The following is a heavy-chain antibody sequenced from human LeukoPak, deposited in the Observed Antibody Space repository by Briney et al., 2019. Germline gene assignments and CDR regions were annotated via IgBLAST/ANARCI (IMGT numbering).Heavy chain of an antibody. Sequence: GGSLRLSCSASGFTFTAYSMNWVRQAPGKGPEWVSYIDYGGSVTLYADSVKGRFTISRDNAENSLYLQMNSLRVEDTAVYYCTRHLEYWRKGVQVTVSS. J-gene: IGHJ4*02. CDR2: IDYGGSVT. CDR1: GFTFTAYS. CDR3: TRHLEY. V-gene: IGHV3-48*01.